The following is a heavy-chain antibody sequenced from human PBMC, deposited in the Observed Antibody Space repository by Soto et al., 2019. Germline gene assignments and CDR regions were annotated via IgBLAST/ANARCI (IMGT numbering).Heavy chain of an antibody. CDR3: ARVFSLAHYYHYGMDV. J-gene: IGHJ6*02. V-gene: IGHV1-18*01. D-gene: IGHD3-9*01. Sequence: ASVKVSCKASGYTFTSYGISWVRQAPGQGLEWMGWISAYNGNTNYAQKLQGRVTMTRDTSTSTAYMELSSLRSDDTAVYYCARVFSLAHYYHYGMDVWGQGTTVTVSS. CDR2: ISAYNGNT. CDR1: GYTFTSYG.